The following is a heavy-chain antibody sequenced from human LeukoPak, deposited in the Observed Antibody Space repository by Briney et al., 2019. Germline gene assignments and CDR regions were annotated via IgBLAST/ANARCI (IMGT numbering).Heavy chain of an antibody. J-gene: IGHJ4*02. CDR2: IHYCGTT. D-gene: IGHD3-10*01. Sequence: SETLSLTCTVAGGSISSSGYYWDWIRQPPGKGLDWIGTIHYCGTTFYKSSLESRLTMSVDTSKNQFSLKLSSVTAADTAVYYCVRRVDYYGSGSYFYYDYWGQGTLVTVSS. CDR3: VRRVDYYGSGSYFYYDY. V-gene: IGHV4-39*01. CDR1: GGSISSSGYY.